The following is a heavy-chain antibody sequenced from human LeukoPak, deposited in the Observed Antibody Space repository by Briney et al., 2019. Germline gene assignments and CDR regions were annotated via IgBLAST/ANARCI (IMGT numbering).Heavy chain of an antibody. D-gene: IGHD4-23*01. CDR1: GFTFSSYS. J-gene: IGHJ4*02. CDR2: ISSSSSYI. V-gene: IGHV3-21*01. Sequence: GGSLRLSCAASGFTFSSYSMNWVRQAPGKGLEWVSSISSSSSYIYYADSVKGRFTISRDNAKNSLYLQMNNLRAEDTAVYYCARRDGDNDRGFEYWGQGTLVIVSS. CDR3: ARRDGDNDRGFEY.